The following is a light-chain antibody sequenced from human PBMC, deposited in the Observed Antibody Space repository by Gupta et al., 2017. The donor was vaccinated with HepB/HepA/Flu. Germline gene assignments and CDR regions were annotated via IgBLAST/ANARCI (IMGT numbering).Light chain of an antibody. Sequence: QSALTQPRSVFGCAGQSGTISCTGTSSDVGGYNYVSWYQQTPGKAPKLMFYDVSKRPSGVPYRFSGSKSGNTASLTISGLQAEDEADYYCCSYAGSYPYVFGTGTKVTVL. CDR1: SSDVGGYNY. J-gene: IGLJ1*01. CDR3: CSYAGSYPYV. V-gene: IGLV2-11*01. CDR2: DVS.